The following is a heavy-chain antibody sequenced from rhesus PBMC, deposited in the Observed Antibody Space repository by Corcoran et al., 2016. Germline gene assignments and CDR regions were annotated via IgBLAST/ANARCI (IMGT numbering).Heavy chain of an antibody. CDR1: GGSISSGFD. V-gene: IGHV4-76*01. Sequence: QVQLQESGPGVVKPSETLSLTCAVSGGSISSGFDWSWIRQLPGKGLEWIGYINGSSGSTNYNPFLKYRVTISKDASKNQFSLKLSSVTAADTAVYYCARDGNIAPFDCWGQGVLVTVSS. CDR3: ARDGNIAPFDC. D-gene: IGHD1-44*01. CDR2: INGSSGST. J-gene: IGHJ4*01.